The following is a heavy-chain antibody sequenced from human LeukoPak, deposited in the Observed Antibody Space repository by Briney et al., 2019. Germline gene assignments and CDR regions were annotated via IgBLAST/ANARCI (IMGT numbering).Heavy chain of an antibody. Sequence: KASETLSLTCTVSGGSFNNYYWTWIRQPPGKGLEWIGYIYYSGSTNYNPSLKSRLTMSLDTSKNQFSLRLNSVTAADTAMYYCAKGAQMATFPGDWYFDLWGRGTLVTVSS. D-gene: IGHD5-24*01. V-gene: IGHV4-59*01. CDR3: AKGAQMATFPGDWYFDL. CDR2: IYYSGST. CDR1: GGSFNNYY. J-gene: IGHJ2*01.